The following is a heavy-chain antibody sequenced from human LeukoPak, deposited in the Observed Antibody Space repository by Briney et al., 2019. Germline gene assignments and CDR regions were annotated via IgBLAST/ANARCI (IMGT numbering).Heavy chain of an antibody. V-gene: IGHV5-51*01. CDR1: EYIFTSYW. J-gene: IGHJ6*03. CDR2: IYPGDSDT. CDR3: ARHTAARPYYYYSFIDV. D-gene: IGHD6-6*01. Sequence: GESLKISCKGSEYIFTSYWIGWVRQIPGKGPEWMWIIYPGDSDTRYSPSFQGQVTISADKSISTAYLQWSSLKASDTAMYYCARHTAARPYYYYSFIDVWGKGTTVTVSS.